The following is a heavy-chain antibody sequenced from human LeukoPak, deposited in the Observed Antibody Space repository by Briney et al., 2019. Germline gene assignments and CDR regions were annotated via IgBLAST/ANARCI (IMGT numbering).Heavy chain of an antibody. Sequence: SETLSLTCTVSGRSISSYYWSWIRQPPGKGLEWIGYIYYNGSTNYTPSLKSRVTISLDTSKNQFSLKLRSVTAADTAMYYCARAVVLYYDGSGYSTRFDYWGQGTLVTVSS. CDR3: ARAVVLYYDGSGYSTRFDY. CDR1: GRSISSYY. J-gene: IGHJ4*02. CDR2: IYYNGST. D-gene: IGHD3-22*01. V-gene: IGHV4-59*01.